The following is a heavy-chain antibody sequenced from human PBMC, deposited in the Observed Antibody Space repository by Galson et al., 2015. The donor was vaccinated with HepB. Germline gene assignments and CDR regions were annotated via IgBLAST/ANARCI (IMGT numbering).Heavy chain of an antibody. CDR3: TTEADKVMVFDY. D-gene: IGHD5-18*01. J-gene: IGHJ4*02. Sequence: SLRLSCAASGFTFSNAWMNWVRQAPGRGLEWVGRIKSKTDGGTTDYAAPVKGRFTISRDDSKNTLYLQMNSLKIEDTAVYYCTTEADKVMVFDYWGQGTLVPVTS. CDR2: IKSKTDGGTT. V-gene: IGHV3-15*01. CDR1: GFTFSNAW.